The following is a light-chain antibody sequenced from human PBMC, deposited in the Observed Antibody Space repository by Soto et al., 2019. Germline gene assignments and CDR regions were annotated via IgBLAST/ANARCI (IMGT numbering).Light chain of an antibody. Sequence: QSVLTQAPSASASLGASGNLTCTLSSGHSSYAIAWHQLQPEKGPRYLLKLNGDGSHNKGDGIPDRFSGSSSGAERYLTISSLQSEDEADYYCQTWGTGIRVFGTGTKLTVL. V-gene: IGLV4-69*01. CDR3: QTWGTGIRV. CDR2: LNGDGSH. J-gene: IGLJ1*01. CDR1: SGHSSYA.